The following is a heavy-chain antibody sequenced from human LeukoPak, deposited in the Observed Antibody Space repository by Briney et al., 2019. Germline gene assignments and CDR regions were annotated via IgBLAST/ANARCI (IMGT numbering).Heavy chain of an antibody. CDR3: AKDRGYYYDFDC. CDR1: GFTFSSYA. D-gene: IGHD3-22*01. Sequence: HPGGSLRLSCAASGFTFSSYAMNWVRQAPGKGLEWVSGISASGGSTYYADSVKGRFTISRDNSKNTVYLQMNSLRAEDTAVYYCAKDRGYYYDFDCWGQGTLVTVS. J-gene: IGHJ4*02. CDR2: ISASGGST. V-gene: IGHV3-23*01.